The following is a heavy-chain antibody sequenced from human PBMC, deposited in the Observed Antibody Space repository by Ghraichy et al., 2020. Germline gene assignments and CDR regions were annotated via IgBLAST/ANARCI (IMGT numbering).Heavy chain of an antibody. J-gene: IGHJ6*02. D-gene: IGHD5-18*01. CDR2: IYYNGNA. V-gene: IGHV4-59*08. Sequence: GSLRLSCTVSGGSIRSHFWSWIRQSPGKGLEWIGYIYYNGNANYHPSLKSRVTISVDTNKNQFSLSLTSVTAADTAIYYCARRGRGYSLYYYGLDVWGQGTTVTVSS. CDR1: GGSIRSHF. CDR3: ARRGRGYSLYYYGLDV.